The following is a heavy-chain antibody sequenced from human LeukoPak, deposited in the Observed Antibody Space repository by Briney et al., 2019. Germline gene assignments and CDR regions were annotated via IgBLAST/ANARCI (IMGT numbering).Heavy chain of an antibody. V-gene: IGHV3-53*01. CDR2: IYSGGST. CDR1: GFTVSSNY. J-gene: IGHJ3*02. Sequence: GGSLRLSCAASGFTVSSNYMSWVRQAPGKGLAWVSVIYSGGSTYYADSVKGRFTISRDNSKNTLYLQMNSLRAEDTAVYYCARDPFGGVIKGQDAFDIWGQGTMVTVSS. D-gene: IGHD3-16*01. CDR3: ARDPFGGVIKGQDAFDI.